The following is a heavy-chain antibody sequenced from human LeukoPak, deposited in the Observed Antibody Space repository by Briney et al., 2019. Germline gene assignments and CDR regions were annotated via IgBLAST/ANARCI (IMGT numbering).Heavy chain of an antibody. CDR2: ISYDGSNK. D-gene: IGHD2-21*02. Sequence: GGSLRLSCAASGFTFSSYAMHWVRQAPGKGLEWVAVISYDGSNKYYADSVKGRFTISRDNSKDTLYLQMNSLRAEDTAVYYCARLHIVVVTAIGNVDYWGQGTLVTVAS. V-gene: IGHV3-30*04. J-gene: IGHJ4*02. CDR1: GFTFSSYA. CDR3: ARLHIVVVTAIGNVDY.